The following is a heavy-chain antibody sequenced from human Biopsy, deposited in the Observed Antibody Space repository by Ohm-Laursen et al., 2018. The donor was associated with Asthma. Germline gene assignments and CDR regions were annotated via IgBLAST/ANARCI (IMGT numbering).Heavy chain of an antibody. D-gene: IGHD5-18*01. J-gene: IGHJ4*02. CDR1: GASITTSPSY. CDR2: IYYSGET. Sequence: SQTLSLTCTVSGASITTSPSYWSWLRLLPGKGLEWIGCIYYSGETFFNPSLKNPLFMSLDSSKNQFSLKMTSVTVADTAVYFCARNLPGYAYGPFEDWGQGTLVPVSS. V-gene: IGHV4-31*01. CDR3: ARNLPGYAYGPFED.